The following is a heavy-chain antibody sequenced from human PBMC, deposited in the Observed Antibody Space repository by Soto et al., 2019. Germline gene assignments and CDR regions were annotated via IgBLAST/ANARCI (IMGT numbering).Heavy chain of an antibody. CDR1: GFTFSSNN. CDR2: IRYDGSNR. Sequence: GGSLRVTCAVSGFTFSSNNMNWVRQAPGRGVEWVAVIRYDGSNRYYADSVKGRFTISRDNSKNTLYLKMNSLRAEGTAVYYCARCPAAGLAYYGMDVWGQGTTVTVSS. CDR3: ARCPAAGLAYYGMDV. D-gene: IGHD6-13*01. J-gene: IGHJ6*02. V-gene: IGHV3-33*08.